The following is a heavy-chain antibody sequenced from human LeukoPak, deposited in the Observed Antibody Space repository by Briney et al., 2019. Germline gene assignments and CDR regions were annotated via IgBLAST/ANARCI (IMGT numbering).Heavy chain of an antibody. CDR3: ARHAVYDYVWGSYRFDY. CDR1: GGSISSSSYY. J-gene: IGHJ4*02. V-gene: IGHV4-39*01. D-gene: IGHD3-16*02. Sequence: PSETLSLICTVSGGSISSSSYYWGWIRQPPGKGLEWIGSIYYSGSTYYNPSLKSRVTISVDTSKNQFSLKLSSVTAADTAVYYCARHAVYDYVWGSYRFDYWGQGTLVTVSS. CDR2: IYYSGST.